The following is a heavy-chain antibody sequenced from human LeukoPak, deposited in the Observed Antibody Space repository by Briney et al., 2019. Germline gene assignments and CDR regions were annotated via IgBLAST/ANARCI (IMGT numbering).Heavy chain of an antibody. V-gene: IGHV3-43*02. D-gene: IGHD6-19*01. CDR3: ARDVPVAGAPFDY. CDR1: GFTFDDYA. J-gene: IGHJ4*02. CDR2: ISGDGGNT. Sequence: GGSLRLSCAASGFTFDDYAMHWVRQAPGKGLEWVSLISGDGGNTYYADSVKGRFTISRDNAKNSLYLQMNSLRDGDTAVYYCARDVPVAGAPFDYWGQGTLVTVSS.